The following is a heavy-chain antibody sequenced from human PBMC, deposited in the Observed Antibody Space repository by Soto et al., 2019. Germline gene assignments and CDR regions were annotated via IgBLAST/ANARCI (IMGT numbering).Heavy chain of an antibody. D-gene: IGHD5-18*01. CDR2: FIPIFGTA. Sequence: QVQLVQSGAEVQKPGSSVKVCCRAARGSFSASGFSWVRQAPGQGLEWVGGFIPIFGTANYAPKFQDRVPMTADESTSTVYMALSSLKSEDTAMYYCARSGYSYGPNIDWGQGTLVTVSS. J-gene: IGHJ4*02. CDR1: RGSFSASG. CDR3: ARSGYSYGPNID. V-gene: IGHV1-69*01.